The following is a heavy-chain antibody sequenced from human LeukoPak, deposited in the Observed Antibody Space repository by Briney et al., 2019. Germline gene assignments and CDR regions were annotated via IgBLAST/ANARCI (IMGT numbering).Heavy chain of an antibody. D-gene: IGHD6-6*01. CDR1: GGSFSGYY. CDR2: INHSGST. J-gene: IGHJ4*02. V-gene: IGHV4-34*01. Sequence: PSVTLSLTCAVYGGSFSGYYWSWIRQPPGKGLEWTGEINHSGSTNYNPSLKSRVTISVDTSKNQFSLKLSSVTAADTAVYYCARAFFPRRLYYFDYWGQGTLVTVSS. CDR3: ARAFFPRRLYYFDY.